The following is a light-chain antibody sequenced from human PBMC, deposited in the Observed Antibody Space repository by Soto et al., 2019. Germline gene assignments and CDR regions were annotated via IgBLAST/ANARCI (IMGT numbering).Light chain of an antibody. CDR1: QSISSW. CDR3: QHYNSYSEA. J-gene: IGKJ1*01. V-gene: IGKV1-5*03. CDR2: KAS. Sequence: DIQMTQSPSTLSASVGGRVTNTCRASQSISSWLAWYQQKPGKAPKLLIYKASTLKSGVPSRFSGSGSGTEFTLTISSLQPDDFATYYCQHYNSYSEAFGQGTKVDIK.